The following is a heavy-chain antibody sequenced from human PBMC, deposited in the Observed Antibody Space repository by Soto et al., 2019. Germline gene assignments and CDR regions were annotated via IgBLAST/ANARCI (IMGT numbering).Heavy chain of an antibody. D-gene: IGHD3-22*01. CDR1: GGSFSGYY. J-gene: IGHJ6*02. CDR2: INHSGST. Sequence: QVQLQQWGAGLLKPSETLSLTCAVYGGSFSGYYWSWIRQPPGKGLEWIGEINHSGSTNYNPSLKSRVTISVDTSKNQFSLKLSSVTAADTAVYYCASDNYYYGMDVWGQGTTVTVSS. V-gene: IGHV4-34*01. CDR3: ASDNYYYGMDV.